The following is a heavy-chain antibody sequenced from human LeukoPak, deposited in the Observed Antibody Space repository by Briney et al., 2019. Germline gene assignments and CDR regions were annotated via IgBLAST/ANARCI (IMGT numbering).Heavy chain of an antibody. CDR3: ARWVRYDFWSGFYYYYMDV. Sequence: ASVKVSCKASGYTFTSYDIYWVRQATGQGLEWMGWMNPNSGNTGYAQKFQGRVTITRNTSISTAYMELSSLRSEDTAVYYCARWVRYDFWSGFYYYYMDVWGKGTTVTVSS. CDR1: GYTFTSYD. J-gene: IGHJ6*03. CDR2: MNPNSGNT. D-gene: IGHD3-3*01. V-gene: IGHV1-8*03.